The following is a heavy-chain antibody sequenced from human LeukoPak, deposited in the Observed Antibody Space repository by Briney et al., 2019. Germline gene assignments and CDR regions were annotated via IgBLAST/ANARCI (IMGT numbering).Heavy chain of an antibody. CDR3: ARVPTRLSFGEFDS. V-gene: IGHV4-4*08. CDR1: GGPISSYY. D-gene: IGHD3-10*01. CDR2: IYTSGST. Sequence: SETLSLTCTVSGGPISSYYWSWIRQPPGKGLEWIGRIYTSGSTNYNPSLKSRVTISIDTSKNQFSLKLSSVTATDTAVYYCARVPTRLSFGEFDSWGQGTLVTVSS. J-gene: IGHJ5*01.